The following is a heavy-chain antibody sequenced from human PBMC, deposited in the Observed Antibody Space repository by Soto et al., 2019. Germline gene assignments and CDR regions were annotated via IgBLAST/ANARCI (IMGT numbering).Heavy chain of an antibody. J-gene: IGHJ6*02. V-gene: IGHV4-39*01. D-gene: IGHD1-1*01. CDR3: ARHPLSQLELVPGGMDV. CDR1: GGSISSSSYY. CDR2: IYYSGST. Sequence: SETLSLTCTVSGGSISSSSYYWGWIRQPPGKGLEWIGSIYYSGSTYYNPSLKSRVTISVDTSKNQFSLKLSSVTAADTAVYYCARHPLSQLELVPGGMDVWGQGTTVTVSS.